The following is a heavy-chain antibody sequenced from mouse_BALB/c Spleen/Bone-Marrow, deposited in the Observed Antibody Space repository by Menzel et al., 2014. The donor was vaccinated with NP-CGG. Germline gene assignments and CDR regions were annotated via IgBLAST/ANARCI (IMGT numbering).Heavy chain of an antibody. V-gene: IGHV3-8*02. CDR3: ARGNGYHFDY. CDR1: GDSITSSY. Sequence: VQLQQSGPSLVKPSQTLSLTCSVTGDSITSSYWNWIRTFPGNKLEYMGYISYSGNAYYNPSLKSRISLTRDTSKNQYYLQLNSVTTGDTATYFCARGNGYHFDYWGQGTTLTVSS. J-gene: IGHJ2*01. CDR2: ISYSGNA. D-gene: IGHD1-2*01.